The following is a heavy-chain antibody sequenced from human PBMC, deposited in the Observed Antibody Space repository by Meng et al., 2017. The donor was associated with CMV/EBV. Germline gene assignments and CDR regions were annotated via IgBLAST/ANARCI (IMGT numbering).Heavy chain of an antibody. CDR3: ARDRVVPAAFGRYYYGMDV. CDR1: GFTFSSYW. Sequence: GESLKISCAASGFTFSSYWMHWVRQAPGKGLVWVSRINSDGSSTSYADSVKGRFTISRDNAKNTLYLQMNSLRAEDTAVYYCARDRVVPAAFGRYYYGMDVWGQGTTVTVSS. D-gene: IGHD2-2*01. J-gene: IGHJ6*02. V-gene: IGHV3-74*01. CDR2: INSDGSST.